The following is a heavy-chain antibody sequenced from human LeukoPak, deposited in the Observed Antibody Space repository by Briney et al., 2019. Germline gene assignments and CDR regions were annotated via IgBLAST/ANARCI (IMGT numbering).Heavy chain of an antibody. D-gene: IGHD5-24*01. CDR3: AKDLMATLDY. J-gene: IGHJ4*02. CDR2: INNNAGTI. V-gene: IGHV3-11*04. CDR1: GFTFSDFY. Sequence: GGSLRLSCAASGFTFSDFYMSGIRQAPGKGLEWISYINNNAGTIYYADSVKGRFTISRDNSKNTLYLQMNSLRAEDTAVYYCAKDLMATLDYWGQGTLVTVSS.